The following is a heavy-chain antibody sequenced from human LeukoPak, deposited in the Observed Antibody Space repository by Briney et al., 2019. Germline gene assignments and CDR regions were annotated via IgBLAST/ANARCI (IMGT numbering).Heavy chain of an antibody. CDR3: ASLLGYCSGGSCYDFDY. D-gene: IGHD2-15*01. Sequence: GASVKVSCKASGYTFTSYTMHWVRQAPGQRLEWMGWINAGNGNTKYSQKFQGRVTITRDTSASTAYMELSSLRSEDTAVYYCASLLGYCSGGSCYDFDYWGQGTLVTVSS. CDR2: INAGNGNT. CDR1: GYTFTSYT. V-gene: IGHV1-3*01. J-gene: IGHJ4*02.